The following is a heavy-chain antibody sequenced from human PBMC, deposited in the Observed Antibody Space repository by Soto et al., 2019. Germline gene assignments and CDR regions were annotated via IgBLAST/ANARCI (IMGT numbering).Heavy chain of an antibody. CDR2: TYFSKTT. CDR1: GDSITSGGYY. Sequence: QVQLQESGPGLVKPSQTLSLTCTVSGDSITSGGYYWSWVRHHPGKGLEWIGYTYFSKTTYYKPSHKSRVSISVAASKGHFSLNLSSVTAADTAVYYCARGREVAFQYYHGLEVWEQVTTVSVS. D-gene: IGHD2-15*01. V-gene: IGHV4-31*03. J-gene: IGHJ6*01. CDR3: ARGREVAFQYYHGLEV.